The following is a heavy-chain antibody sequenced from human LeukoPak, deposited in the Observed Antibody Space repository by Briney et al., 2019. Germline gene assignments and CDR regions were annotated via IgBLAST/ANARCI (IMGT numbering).Heavy chain of an antibody. CDR3: ATCTGSIRELPPGWYFDL. Sequence: GASVKVSCKVSGYTLTELSIHWVRQAPGKGLEWMGGFDPEDHKLMFAQRFQGRVTMTGDTSTDTAYMELSSLKSEDTAVYYCATCTGSIRELPPGWYFDLWGRGSLVTVSS. V-gene: IGHV1-24*01. J-gene: IGHJ2*01. D-gene: IGHD1-26*01. CDR1: GYTLTELS. CDR2: FDPEDHKL.